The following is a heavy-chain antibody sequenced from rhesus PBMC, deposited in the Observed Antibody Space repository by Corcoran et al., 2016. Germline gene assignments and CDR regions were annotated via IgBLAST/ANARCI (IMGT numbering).Heavy chain of an antibody. Sequence: QVQLQESGPGLVKPSETLSLTCAVSGGSISDSYYWSWIRQPPGKGLEWIGYSYGSGGSTYYNPALKSRVTISPDTSKNQFSLKLSSVTAADTAVYYCARAWQLVGVDYWGQGVLVTVSS. J-gene: IGHJ4*01. V-gene: IGHV4-106*01. D-gene: IGHD6-13*01. CDR2: SYGSGGST. CDR1: GGSISDSYY. CDR3: ARAWQLVGVDY.